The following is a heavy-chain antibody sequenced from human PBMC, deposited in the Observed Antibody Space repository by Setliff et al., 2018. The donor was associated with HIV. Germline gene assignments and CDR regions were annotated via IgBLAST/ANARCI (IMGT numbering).Heavy chain of an antibody. V-gene: IGHV4-59*01. D-gene: IGHD1-1*01. CDR2: MHYSGRT. CDR3: ARWGETTGIKAFDL. J-gene: IGHJ3*01. CDR1: GGSMSSYY. Sequence: SETLSLTCTVSGGSMSSYYWNWIRQPPGKGLEWIGYMHYSGRTSYNPSLKSRVTTSVNTSKNQLSLNLSSVTAADTAVYYCARWGETTGIKAFDLWGQGTMVTVSS.